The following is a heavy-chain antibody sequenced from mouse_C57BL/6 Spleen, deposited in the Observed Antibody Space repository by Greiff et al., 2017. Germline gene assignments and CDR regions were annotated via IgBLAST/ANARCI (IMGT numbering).Heavy chain of an antibody. CDR1: GYAFSSSW. V-gene: IGHV1-82*01. CDR2: IYPGDGDT. CDR3: ALHYYGSSYPYWYFDV. J-gene: IGHJ1*03. Sequence: QVHVKQSGPELVKPGASVKISCKASGYAFSSSWMNWVKQRPGKGLEWIGRIYPGDGDTNYNGKFKGKATLTADKSSSTAYMQLSSLTSEDSAVYFCALHYYGSSYPYWYFDVWGTGTTVTVSS. D-gene: IGHD1-1*01.